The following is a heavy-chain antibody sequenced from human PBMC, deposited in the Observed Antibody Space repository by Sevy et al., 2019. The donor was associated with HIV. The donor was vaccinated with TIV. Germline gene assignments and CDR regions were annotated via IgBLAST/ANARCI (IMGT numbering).Heavy chain of an antibody. CDR3: AWDDRGYSGYDRGNFDY. J-gene: IGHJ4*02. D-gene: IGHD5-12*01. Sequence: GGSLRLSCAASGFTFSSYEMNWVRQAPGKGLEWVSYISSSGSTIYYADSVKGRVTIYRDNAKNSLCLQMNRLRAVDMAVYYCAWDDRGYSGYDRGNFDYWGQGTLVTVSS. V-gene: IGHV3-48*03. CDR2: ISSSGSTI. CDR1: GFTFSSYE.